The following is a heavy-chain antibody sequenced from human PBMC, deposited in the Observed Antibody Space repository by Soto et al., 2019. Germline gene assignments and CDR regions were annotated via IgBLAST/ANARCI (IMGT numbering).Heavy chain of an antibody. J-gene: IGHJ6*03. Sequence: ASVKVSCKASGYTFTSYDINWVRQATGQGLEWMGWMNPNSGNTGYAQKFQGRVTMTRNTSISTAYMELSSLRSEDTAVYYCARGRNHYYYYYYMDVWGKGTTVTVSS. CDR1: GYTFTSYD. CDR3: ARGRNHYYYYYYMDV. V-gene: IGHV1-8*01. CDR2: MNPNSGNT.